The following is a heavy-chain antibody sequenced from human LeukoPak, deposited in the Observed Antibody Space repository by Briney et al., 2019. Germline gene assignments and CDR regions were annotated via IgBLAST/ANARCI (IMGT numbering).Heavy chain of an antibody. V-gene: IGHV1-2*02. Sequence: ASVKVSCKASGYTFSDYYMHWVRQAPGQGLEWMGWINPNSGDTNYAQNFQGRVTMTRDTSISTAYMELSRLRSDDTAIYYCARDFGVLRGYYYVKAFDIWGQGTMVTVSS. D-gene: IGHD3-22*01. CDR1: GYTFSDYY. CDR2: INPNSGDT. J-gene: IGHJ3*02. CDR3: ARDFGVLRGYYYVKAFDI.